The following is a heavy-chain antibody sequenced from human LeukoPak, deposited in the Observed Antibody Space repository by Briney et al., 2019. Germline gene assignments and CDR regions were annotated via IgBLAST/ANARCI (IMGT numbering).Heavy chain of an antibody. CDR2: ISGSGGST. CDR1: GFTFSSYG. Sequence: GGSLRLSCAASGFTFSSYGMSWVRQAPGKGLEWVSAISGSGGSTYYADSVKGRFTISRDNAKNSLYLQVNSLRAEDTAVYYCARGNDYYDSSGYYYWGQGTLVTVSS. V-gene: IGHV3-23*01. D-gene: IGHD3-22*01. J-gene: IGHJ4*02. CDR3: ARGNDYYDSSGYYY.